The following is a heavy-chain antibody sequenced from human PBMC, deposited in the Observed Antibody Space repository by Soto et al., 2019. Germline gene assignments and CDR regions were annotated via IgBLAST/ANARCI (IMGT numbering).Heavy chain of an antibody. CDR1: GFTFDDYT. D-gene: IGHD3-9*01. V-gene: IGHV3-43*01. CDR2: ISWDGGST. CDR3: AKALDILTGYSPVGY. J-gene: IGHJ4*02. Sequence: GGSLRLSCAASGFTFDDYTMHWVRQAPGKGLEWVSLISWDGGSTYYADSVKGRFTISRDNSKNSLYLQMNSLRTEDTALYYCAKALDILTGYSPVGYWGQGTLVTVSS.